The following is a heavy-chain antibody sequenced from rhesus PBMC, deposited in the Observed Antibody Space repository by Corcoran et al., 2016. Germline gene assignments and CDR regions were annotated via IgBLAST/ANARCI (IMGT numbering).Heavy chain of an antibody. CDR3: GSFAC. CDR2: INRWVDCEPA. V-gene: IGHV3-30*02. Sequence: EVQLVESGAGVVQPGGSLRPSCAASGITFSNCWMSWVRQAPGKGLEWVARINRWVDCEPADYAASVNGRFTISHVDSMITLCLQMNILKTDDTAVYYCGSFACWGQGVLVTVSS. J-gene: IGHJ4*01. CDR1: GITFSNCW.